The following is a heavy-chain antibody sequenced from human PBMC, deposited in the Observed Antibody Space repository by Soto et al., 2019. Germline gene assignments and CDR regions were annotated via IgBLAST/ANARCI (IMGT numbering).Heavy chain of an antibody. V-gene: IGHV3-74*01. D-gene: IGHD5-18*01. J-gene: IGHJ4*02. CDR3: ARIDTAMVPYYFDY. CDR2: INSDGSST. CDR1: GFTFSSYG. Sequence: PGGSLRLSCAASGFTFSSYGMHWVRQAPGKGLVWVSRINSDGSSTSYADSVKGRFTISRDNAKNTLYLQMNSLRAEDTAVYYCARIDTAMVPYYFDYWGQGTLVTVSS.